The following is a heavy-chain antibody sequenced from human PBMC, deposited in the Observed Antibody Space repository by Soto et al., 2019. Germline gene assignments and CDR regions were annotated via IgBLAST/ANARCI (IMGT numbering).Heavy chain of an antibody. CDR3: ARDNVDSIGYYSQLDY. Sequence: EVQLVESGGGLVKPGGSLRLSCAASGFTFSSYNMNWVRQAPGKGLEWVSSISSSSSYIYYADSVKGRFTISRDNAKNSLYLQMNSLRAEDTAVYYCARDNVDSIGYYSQLDYWGHRTLVTVSS. D-gene: IGHD3-22*01. V-gene: IGHV3-21*01. CDR2: ISSSSSYI. J-gene: IGHJ4*01. CDR1: GFTFSSYN.